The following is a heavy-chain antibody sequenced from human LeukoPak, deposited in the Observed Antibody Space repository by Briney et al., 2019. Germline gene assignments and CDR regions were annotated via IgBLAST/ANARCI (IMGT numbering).Heavy chain of an antibody. D-gene: IGHD4-23*01. CDR2: IYYSGST. CDR1: GGSISSSSYY. Sequence: ETLSLTCTVSGGSISSSSYYWGWIRQPPGKGLEGIGSIYYSGSTYYNPSLKSRVTISVDTSKNQFSLKLSSVTAADTAVYYCARRTVARDEHAFDLWGQGPMVPVSS. V-gene: IGHV4-39*07. CDR3: ARRTVARDEHAFDL. J-gene: IGHJ3*01.